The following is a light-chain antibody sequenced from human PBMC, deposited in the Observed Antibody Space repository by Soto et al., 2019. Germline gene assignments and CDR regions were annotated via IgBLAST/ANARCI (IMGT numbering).Light chain of an antibody. V-gene: IGKV3-15*01. J-gene: IGKJ5*01. CDR2: GAS. CDR3: QQRSNWPPIT. CDR1: QSVSSN. Sequence: EIVLTQSPGTLSLSPGERATLSCRASQSVSSNLAWYQQKPGQAPRLLIYGASTRATGIPARFSGSGSGTEFTLPISSLQSEDFAVYYCQQRSNWPPITFGQGTRLEIK.